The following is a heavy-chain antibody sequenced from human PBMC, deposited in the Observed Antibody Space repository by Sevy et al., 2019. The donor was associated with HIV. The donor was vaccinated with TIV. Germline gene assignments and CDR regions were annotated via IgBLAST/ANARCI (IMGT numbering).Heavy chain of an antibody. CDR2: IYSDATT. D-gene: IGHD5-18*01. Sequence: GGSLRLSCAASRFTINNNYMTWVRQAPGKGLEGISIIYSDATTYHADSVKDRFNISRDNSKNMLYLQMNNLRVEDTAVYYCARGKTGYGYALSYWGQGTLVTVSS. J-gene: IGHJ4*02. CDR3: ARGKTGYGYALSY. V-gene: IGHV3-66*01. CDR1: RFTINNNY.